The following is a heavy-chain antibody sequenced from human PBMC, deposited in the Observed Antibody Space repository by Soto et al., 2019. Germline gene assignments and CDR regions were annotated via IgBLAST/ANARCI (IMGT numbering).Heavy chain of an antibody. CDR3: AKYSGYSGYGRPGVANWLDP. J-gene: IGHJ5*02. V-gene: IGHV3-9*01. D-gene: IGHD5-12*01. CDR2: INWKSDI. Sequence: GGSLGLSCAVSGFSFDDNAMHWVRQAPEKGLEWVSGINWKSDIGYADSVKGRFTISRDNAENSLYLQMNSLRAEDTAVYYCAKYSGYSGYGRPGVANWLDPWGQGTLVTVSS. CDR1: GFSFDDNA.